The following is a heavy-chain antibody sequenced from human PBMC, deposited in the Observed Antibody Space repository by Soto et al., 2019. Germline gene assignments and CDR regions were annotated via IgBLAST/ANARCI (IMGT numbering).Heavy chain of an antibody. Sequence: PGGSLRLSCVVSGFSLSDSAIHWVRQASGKGLEWVGRVRSKTQNYATEFAASVRGRFTISRDESKKTIYLHMSGLKTEDTAVYYCTRHTVDCWGQGTPVTVSS. CDR2: VRSKTQNYAT. CDR3: TRHTVDC. V-gene: IGHV3-73*01. D-gene: IGHD4-4*01. CDR1: GFSLSDSA. J-gene: IGHJ4*02.